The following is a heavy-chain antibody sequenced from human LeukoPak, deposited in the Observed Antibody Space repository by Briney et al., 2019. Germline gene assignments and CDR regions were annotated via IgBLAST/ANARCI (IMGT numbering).Heavy chain of an antibody. V-gene: IGHV3-53*01. J-gene: IGHJ4*02. Sequence: GGSLRLSCAASGFTVSSNYMSWVRQAPGKGLEWVSVIYSSGSTYYADSVKGRFTISRDNSKNTLYLQMNSLRAEDTAVYYCAGVSSSWLRGFDYWGQGTLVTVSS. CDR2: IYSSGST. D-gene: IGHD6-13*01. CDR1: GFTVSSNY. CDR3: AGVSSSWLRGFDY.